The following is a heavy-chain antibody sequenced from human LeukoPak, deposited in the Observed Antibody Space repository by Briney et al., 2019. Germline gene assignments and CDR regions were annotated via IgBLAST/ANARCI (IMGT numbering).Heavy chain of an antibody. CDR2: INSDGSWT. CDR3: VSFYETY. CDR1: GNYW. J-gene: IGHJ4*02. D-gene: IGHD2-2*01. Sequence: GGSLRLSCVASGNYWMHWVRQAPGKGLVWVSHINSDGSWTGYADSVKGRFTISKDNAKNTVYLQMNNLRAEDTAVYYCVSFYETYWGRGTLVTVSS. V-gene: IGHV3-74*01.